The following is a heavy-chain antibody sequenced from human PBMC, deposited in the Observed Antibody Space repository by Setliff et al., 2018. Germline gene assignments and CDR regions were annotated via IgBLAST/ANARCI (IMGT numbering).Heavy chain of an antibody. V-gene: IGHV3-30*02. Sequence: SCVASGFAFGTYGMHWVRQAPGKGLEWVAFIRYDGSYKYYEDSVKGRFTISRDNPENTLHLQMNSLRVEDTALYFCAKVKKQLIRGSGLDYWGQGTVVTVS. CDR2: IRYDGSYK. J-gene: IGHJ4*02. D-gene: IGHD2-8*01. CDR1: GFAFGTYG. CDR3: AKVKKQLIRGSGLDY.